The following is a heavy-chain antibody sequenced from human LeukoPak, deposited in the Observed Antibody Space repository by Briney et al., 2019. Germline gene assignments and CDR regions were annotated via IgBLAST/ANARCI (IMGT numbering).Heavy chain of an antibody. Sequence: GGSLRLSCAASGFTFSSYSMNWARQAPGKGLEWVSSISSSSSYIYYADSVKGRFTISRDNAKNSLYLQMNSLRAEDTAVYYCARDGMYCSSTSCYWGDKYYYYGMDVWGKGTTVTVSS. CDR2: ISSSSSYI. J-gene: IGHJ6*04. CDR1: GFTFSSYS. V-gene: IGHV3-21*01. CDR3: ARDGMYCSSTSCYWGDKYYYYGMDV. D-gene: IGHD2-2*01.